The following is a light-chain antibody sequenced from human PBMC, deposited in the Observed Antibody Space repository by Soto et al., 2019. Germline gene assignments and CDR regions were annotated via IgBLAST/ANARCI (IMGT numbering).Light chain of an antibody. CDR3: QQYGSSPRT. J-gene: IGKJ1*01. CDR1: QSVSSSY. CDR2: GAS. Sequence: EIVLTQSPGTLSLSPGERATLSCRASQSVSSSYLAWYQQKPGQAPRLLIYGASSRATGIPDRFSGSGSETDFTLTISRLEPEDFAVYYCQQYGSSPRTFGHGTKVEIK. V-gene: IGKV3-20*01.